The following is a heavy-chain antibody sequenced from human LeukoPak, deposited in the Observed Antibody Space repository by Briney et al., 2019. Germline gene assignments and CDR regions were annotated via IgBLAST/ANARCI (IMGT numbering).Heavy chain of an antibody. CDR3: ARGILRYFDWLSGYGMDV. J-gene: IGHJ6*02. V-gene: IGHV4-34*01. CDR2: INHSGST. D-gene: IGHD3-9*01. CDR1: GGSFSGYY. Sequence: TSETLSLTCAVYGGSFSGYYWSWIRQPPGKGLEWIGEINHSGSTNYNPSLKSRVSISVDTSKNQFSLKLSSVTAADTAVYYCARGILRYFDWLSGYGMDVWGQGTTVTVSS.